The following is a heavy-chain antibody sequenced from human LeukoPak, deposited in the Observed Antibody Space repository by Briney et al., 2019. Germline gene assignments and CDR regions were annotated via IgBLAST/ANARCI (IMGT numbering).Heavy chain of an antibody. V-gene: IGHV1-2*02. Sequence: ASVKVSCKASGYTFTGYYMHWVRQAPGQGLEWMGWINPNSGGTNYAQKFQGRVTMTRDTSISTAYMELTRLRSDDTAVYYCAPSWGSSGWYSWFDPWGQGTLVTVSS. J-gene: IGHJ5*02. CDR2: INPNSGGT. CDR1: GYTFTGYY. D-gene: IGHD6-19*01. CDR3: APSWGSSGWYSWFDP.